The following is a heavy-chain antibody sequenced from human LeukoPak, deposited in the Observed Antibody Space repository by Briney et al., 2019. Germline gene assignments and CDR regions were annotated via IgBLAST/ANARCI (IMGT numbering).Heavy chain of an antibody. V-gene: IGHV1-8*02. CDR2: MNPKSGYT. CDR1: GYPFTSYD. D-gene: IGHD7-27*01. CDR3: AKVWGSVDM. J-gene: IGHJ3*02. Sequence: ASVKVFCKASGYPFTSYDINWVRQATGQGLEWMGWMNPKSGYTGSAQKFQGRVTITRDTSISTVYMELSSLTSEDTAVYYCAKVWGSVDMWGQGTMVTVSS.